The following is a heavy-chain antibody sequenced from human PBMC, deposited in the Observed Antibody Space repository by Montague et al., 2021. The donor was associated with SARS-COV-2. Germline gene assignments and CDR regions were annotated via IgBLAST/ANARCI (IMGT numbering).Heavy chain of an antibody. CDR2: ISSDGRTT. V-gene: IGHV3-74*01. CDR3: AREVFKEGDY. CDR1: GFTFSNYW. J-gene: IGHJ4*02. Sequence: SLRLSCAASGFTFSNYWMHWVRQAPGEGLVWVSLISSDGRTTSYVDSVKGRITISRDNARNTLYLQMTSLRADDTAVYYCAREVFKEGDYWGQGTLVTVSS. D-gene: IGHD1-14*01.